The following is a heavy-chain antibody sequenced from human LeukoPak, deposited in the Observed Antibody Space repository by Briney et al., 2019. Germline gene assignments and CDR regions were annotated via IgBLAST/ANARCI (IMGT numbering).Heavy chain of an antibody. CDR3: AKGAIFWRFGS. J-gene: IGHJ4*02. CDR2: INSGGSST. D-gene: IGHD3-3*01. Sequence: GGSLRLSCEASGFSFSTHAMSWVRQAPGKGLEWVSLINSGGSSTYYADSVRGRFTISRDNSKTTLFLQMNSLRAEDTAIYYCAKGAIFWRFGSWGQGTLVTVSS. CDR1: GFSFSTHA. V-gene: IGHV3-23*03.